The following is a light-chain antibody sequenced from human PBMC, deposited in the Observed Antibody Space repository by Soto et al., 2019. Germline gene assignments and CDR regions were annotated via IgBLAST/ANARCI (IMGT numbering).Light chain of an antibody. Sequence: EIVMTQTPLSSPVTLGQPASISCRSSQSLVHSDGNTYLFWYLQKPGQSPQLLIYEVSTRVSGVPDRFSGSGSGTDFTLEISRVETDDVGIYYCMQSTQLPPTFGQGTRLEIK. CDR3: MQSTQLPPT. CDR1: QSLVHSDGNTY. J-gene: IGKJ5*01. V-gene: IGKV2D-29*02. CDR2: EVS.